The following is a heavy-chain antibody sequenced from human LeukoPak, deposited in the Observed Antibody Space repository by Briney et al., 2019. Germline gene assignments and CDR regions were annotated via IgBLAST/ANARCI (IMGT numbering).Heavy chain of an antibody. Sequence: GGSLRLSCAASGFTVSSNYMSWVRQAPGKGLEWVSVIYSGGSTDYADSVKGRFTISRDNSKNTLYLQMKSLRTEDTAVYYCAKGYGWEASYYYYYMDVWGKGTTVTISS. J-gene: IGHJ6*03. CDR1: GFTVSSNY. V-gene: IGHV3-53*05. CDR3: AKGYGWEASYYYYYMDV. CDR2: IYSGGST. D-gene: IGHD1-26*01.